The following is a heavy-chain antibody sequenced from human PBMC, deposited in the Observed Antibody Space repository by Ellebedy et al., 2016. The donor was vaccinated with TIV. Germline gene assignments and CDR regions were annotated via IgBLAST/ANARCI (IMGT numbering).Heavy chain of an antibody. D-gene: IGHD5-24*01. J-gene: IGHJ3*02. CDR3: ASLEMATILDAFDI. V-gene: IGHV4-30-4*01. Sequence: MPSETLSLTCTVSGGSISSGDYYWSWIRQPPGKGLEWIGYIYYSGSTYYNPSLKSRVTISVDTSKNQFSLKLSSVTAAETAVYYCASLEMATILDAFDIWGQGTKVTVSS. CDR2: IYYSGST. CDR1: GGSISSGDYY.